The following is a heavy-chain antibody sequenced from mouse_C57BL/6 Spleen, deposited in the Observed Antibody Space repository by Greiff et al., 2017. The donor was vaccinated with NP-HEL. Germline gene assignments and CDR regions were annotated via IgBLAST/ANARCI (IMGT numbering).Heavy chain of an antibody. CDR1: GYTFTDYE. J-gene: IGHJ1*03. D-gene: IGHD2-3*01. CDR3: TMYDGYYRYFDV. V-gene: IGHV1-15*01. Sequence: ESGAELVRPGASVTLSCKASGYTFTDYEMHWVKQTPVHGLEWIGAIDPETGGTASNQTFKGKAILTADKSSSTAYMELRSLTSEDSAVYYCTMYDGYYRYFDVWGTGTTVTVSS. CDR2: IDPETGGT.